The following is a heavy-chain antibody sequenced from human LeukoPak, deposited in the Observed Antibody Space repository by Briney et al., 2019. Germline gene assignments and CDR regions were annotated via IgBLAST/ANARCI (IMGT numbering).Heavy chain of an antibody. CDR3: ARDAEDDFWSGYYLMGFDP. CDR2: IYYSGST. D-gene: IGHD3-3*01. Sequence: SETLSLTCTVSGGSISSYYWSWIRQPPGKGLEWIGYIYYSGSTNHNPSLKSRVTISVDTSKNQFSLKLSSVTAADTAVYYCARDAEDDFWSGYYLMGFDPWGQGTLVTVSS. J-gene: IGHJ5*02. CDR1: GGSISSYY. V-gene: IGHV4-59*01.